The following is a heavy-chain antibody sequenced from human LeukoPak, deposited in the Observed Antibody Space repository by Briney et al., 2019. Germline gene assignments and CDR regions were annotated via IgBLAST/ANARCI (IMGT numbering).Heavy chain of an antibody. V-gene: IGHV3-33*01. Sequence: GGSLRLSCAASGFXFSSFGIHRVRQAPGKGLEWVAVIWYDGTNKYYADSVKGRFTISRDNSKNTLYLQMNSLRAEDTAVYYCARATVTRWFDPWGQGTLVTVSS. CDR1: GFXFSSFG. CDR3: ARATVTRWFDP. J-gene: IGHJ5*02. D-gene: IGHD4-17*01. CDR2: IWYDGTNK.